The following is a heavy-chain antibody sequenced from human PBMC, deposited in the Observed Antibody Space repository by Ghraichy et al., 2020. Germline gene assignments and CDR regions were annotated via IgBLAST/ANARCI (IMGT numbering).Heavy chain of an antibody. Sequence: SETLSLTCTVSGGSISSSSYYWGWIRQPPGKGLEWIGSIYYSGSTYYNPSLKSRVTISVDTSKNQFSLKLSSVTAADTAVYYCASPYSGSYYRIDYWGQGTLVTVSS. J-gene: IGHJ4*02. D-gene: IGHD1-26*01. V-gene: IGHV4-39*07. CDR2: IYYSGST. CDR3: ASPYSGSYYRIDY. CDR1: GGSISSSSYY.